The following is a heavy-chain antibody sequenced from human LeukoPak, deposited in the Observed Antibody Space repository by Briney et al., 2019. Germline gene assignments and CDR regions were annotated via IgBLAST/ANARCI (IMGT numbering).Heavy chain of an antibody. J-gene: IGHJ4*02. CDR3: ARDVRYSSSWYGFDY. CDR1: GFTFSSYW. Sequence: GGSLRLSCAASGFTFSSYWMTWVRQAPGKGLEWVANIKQDGSEKYYVDSVKGRFTISRDNAKNPLYLQMNSLRAGDTAVYYCARDVRYSSSWYGFDYWGQGTLVTVSS. CDR2: IKQDGSEK. D-gene: IGHD6-13*01. V-gene: IGHV3-7*01.